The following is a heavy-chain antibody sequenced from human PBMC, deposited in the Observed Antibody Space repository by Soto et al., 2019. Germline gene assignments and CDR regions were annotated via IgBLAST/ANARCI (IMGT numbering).Heavy chain of an antibody. J-gene: IGHJ6*02. CDR1: GESSNSGDYQ. V-gene: IGHV4-30-4*01. CDR2: IYYSGST. CDR3: SLVYRVLSGGYLHV. Sequence: PSKNLYITSTVYGESSNSGDYQWSGIRQSPGKGLEWIGAIYYSGSTYYNPSLKRRIRISVDTSKNQFSLKVNSVTAADTAVYYGSLVYRVLSGGYLHVWGQGITVT. D-gene: IGHD2-8*02.